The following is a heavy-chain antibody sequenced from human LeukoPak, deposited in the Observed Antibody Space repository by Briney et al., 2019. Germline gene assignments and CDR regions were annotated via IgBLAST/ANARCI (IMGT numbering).Heavy chain of an antibody. CDR3: ARVSSGSYFGYYYYYMDV. V-gene: IGHV3-74*01. CDR1: GFTFSNYW. Sequence: GGSLRLSCAASGFTFSNYWMHWVRQAPGKGLVWVSRINSDGSSTSYADSVKGRFTISRDNAKNTLYLQMNSLRAEDTAVYFCARVSSGSYFGYYYYYMDVWGKGTTVTVSS. D-gene: IGHD1-26*01. CDR2: INSDGSST. J-gene: IGHJ6*03.